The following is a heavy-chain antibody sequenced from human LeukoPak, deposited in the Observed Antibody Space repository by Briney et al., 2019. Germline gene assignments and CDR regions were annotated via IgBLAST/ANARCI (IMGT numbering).Heavy chain of an antibody. Sequence: SETLSLTCTVSGGSISSSSYYWGWIRQPPGKGLEWIGSIYYSGYIYYNPSLKSRVTIFVDTSKNQFSLKLSSVTAADTAVYYCQSRYLEWLLDYWGQGTLVTVSS. V-gene: IGHV4-39*01. CDR2: IYYSGYI. CDR3: QSRYLEWLLDY. J-gene: IGHJ4*02. CDR1: GGSISSSSYY. D-gene: IGHD3-3*01.